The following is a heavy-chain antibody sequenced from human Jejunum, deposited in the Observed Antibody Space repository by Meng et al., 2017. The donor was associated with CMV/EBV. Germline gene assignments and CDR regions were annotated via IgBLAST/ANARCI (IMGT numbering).Heavy chain of an antibody. CDR1: GVHFSCSW. Sequence: CRDSGVHFSCSWMPWVRQTPEKGLLSFSRITSDGTTTGYADSVKGRFTISRDNAKNTLYLQMNSLRAEGTAVYYCARDLWGLGDYWGQGTLVTVSS. V-gene: IGHV3-74*01. CDR2: ITSDGTTT. CDR3: ARDLWGLGDY. J-gene: IGHJ4*02. D-gene: IGHD7-27*01.